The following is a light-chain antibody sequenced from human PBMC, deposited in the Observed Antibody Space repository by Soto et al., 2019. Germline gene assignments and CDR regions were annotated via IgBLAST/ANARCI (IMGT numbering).Light chain of an antibody. Sequence: EILLTQSPATLSLSPGERATLSWRASQSVSSYLAWYQQKPGQAPRLLIYDASNTATGIHARFSGSGSGTDFTLTISRLPPEDFAVYYCQQRSNWLTFGGGTKVDIK. CDR3: QQRSNWLT. V-gene: IGKV3-11*01. CDR2: DAS. CDR1: QSVSSY. J-gene: IGKJ4*01.